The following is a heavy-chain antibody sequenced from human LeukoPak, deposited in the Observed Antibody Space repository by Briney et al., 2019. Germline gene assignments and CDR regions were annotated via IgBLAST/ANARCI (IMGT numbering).Heavy chain of an antibody. CDR1: GLPFKSFG. D-gene: IGHD4-17*01. Sequence: GGSLDLSCAASGLPFKSFGMSWVRPASGKGLEWVSPISGSGGSTYYADSVKGRFTISRDNSKNTLYLQMNSLRAEDTAVYYCAKESSTGGYGDSPVGYWGQGTLVTVSS. J-gene: IGHJ4*02. CDR2: ISGSGGST. V-gene: IGHV3-23*01. CDR3: AKESSTGGYGDSPVGY.